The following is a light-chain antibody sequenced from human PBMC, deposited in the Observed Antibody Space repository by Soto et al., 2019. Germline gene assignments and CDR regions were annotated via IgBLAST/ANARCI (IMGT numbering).Light chain of an antibody. CDR1: QGISSY. V-gene: IGKV1-9*01. CDR3: QQLNRRPRT. Sequence: IQLTQSPSSLSASVGDRVTITCRASQGISSYLAWYQQKPGKAPKLLIYAASTLQSGVPSRFSGSGSGTDFTLTISSLQPEDFATYSCQQLNRRPRTFGQGTKLEIK. CDR2: AAS. J-gene: IGKJ2*01.